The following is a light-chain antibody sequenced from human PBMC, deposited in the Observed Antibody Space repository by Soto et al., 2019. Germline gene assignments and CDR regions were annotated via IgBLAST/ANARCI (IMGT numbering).Light chain of an antibody. CDR2: EVT. Sequence: QSVLTQPASVSGSPGQSITISCTGTSRDIGNYNYVSWYQHHPGKAPKLMIYEVTSRPSGVSDRFPGSKSGMTASLTISGLQPEDEPDYFCASYTSANTLVVFGTGTKVTVL. CDR3: ASYTSANTLVV. CDR1: SRDIGNYNY. V-gene: IGLV2-14*01. J-gene: IGLJ1*01.